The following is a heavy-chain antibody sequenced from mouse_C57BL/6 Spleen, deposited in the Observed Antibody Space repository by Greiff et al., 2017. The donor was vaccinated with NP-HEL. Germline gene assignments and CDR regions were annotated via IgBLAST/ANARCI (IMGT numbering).Heavy chain of an antibody. V-gene: IGHV1-81*01. CDR1: GYTFTSYG. CDR2: IYPRSGNT. CDR3: ARDYGSSPAWFAY. Sequence: VQLQESGAELARPGASVKLSCKASGYTFTSYGISWVKQRTGQGLEWIGEIYPRSGNTYYNEKFKGKATLTADKSSSTAYMELRSLPSEDSAVYVCARDYGSSPAWFAYWGQGTLVTVSA. J-gene: IGHJ3*01. D-gene: IGHD1-1*01.